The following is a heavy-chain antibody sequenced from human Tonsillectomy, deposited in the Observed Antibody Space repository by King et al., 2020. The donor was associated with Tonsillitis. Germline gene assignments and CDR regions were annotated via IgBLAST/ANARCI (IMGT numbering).Heavy chain of an antibody. CDR1: NDSINNYY. CDR2: IYYSGSS. D-gene: IGHD6-6*01. J-gene: IGHJ6*03. V-gene: IGHV4-59*01. CDR3: ARGVFGGHYYYYMDV. Sequence: VQLQESGPGLVKPSETLSLTCTASNDSINNYYWSWIRQPPGKGLEWVGDIYYSGSSSYNPSLRTRVSMSVDTSDNQFSLNLSSVTTADTAAYYCARGVFGGHYYYYMDVWGKGTTVTVSS.